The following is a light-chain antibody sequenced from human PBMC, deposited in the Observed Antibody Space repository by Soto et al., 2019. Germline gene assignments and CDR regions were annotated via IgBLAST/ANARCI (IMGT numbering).Light chain of an antibody. J-gene: IGKJ1*01. CDR1: QSVSSIY. Sequence: EILLTQYPGTLSLSPGERATLSCRASQSVSSIYLDWYQQKPGQAPRLLIYGASSRATGIPDRFSGSGYGTDFTLTISRLEPEDFAVYYCQQYGSSPQTFGHGTKVDIK. V-gene: IGKV3-20*01. CDR2: GAS. CDR3: QQYGSSPQT.